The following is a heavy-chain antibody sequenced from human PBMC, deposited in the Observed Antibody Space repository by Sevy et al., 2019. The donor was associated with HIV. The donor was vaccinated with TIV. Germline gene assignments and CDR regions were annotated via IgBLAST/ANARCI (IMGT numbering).Heavy chain of an antibody. Sequence: GGSLRLSCAASGFTFSNAWMSWVRQAPGKGLEWVGRIKSKTDGGTIDYAAPVKGRFTISRDDSKNTLYLQMNSLKTEDTAVYYCTTDVSSGYYYGYYYYGMDVWGQGTTVTVSS. CDR3: TTDVSSGYYYGYYYYGMDV. D-gene: IGHD3-22*01. J-gene: IGHJ6*02. V-gene: IGHV3-15*01. CDR2: IKSKTDGGTI. CDR1: GFTFSNAW.